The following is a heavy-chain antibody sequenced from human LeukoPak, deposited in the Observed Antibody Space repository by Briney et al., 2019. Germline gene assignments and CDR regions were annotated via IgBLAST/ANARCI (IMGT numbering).Heavy chain of an antibody. J-gene: IGHJ4*02. Sequence: ASVKVSCKVSGYTLTELSMHWVRQAAGKGLEWMGGFDPEDGETIYAQKFQGRVTMPKDTSTDTAYMELSSLRSEDTAVYYCATGTAYCGGDCYSANFDYWGQGTLVTVSS. CDR2: FDPEDGET. CDR3: ATGTAYCGGDCYSANFDY. D-gene: IGHD2-21*02. CDR1: GYTLTELS. V-gene: IGHV1-24*01.